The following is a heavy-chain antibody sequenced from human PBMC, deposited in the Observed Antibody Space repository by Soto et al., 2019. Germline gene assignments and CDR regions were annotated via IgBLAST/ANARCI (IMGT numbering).Heavy chain of an antibody. CDR2: TSFDERYK. CDR3: ARDPRGDYDTAAYFDS. D-gene: IGHD3-22*01. J-gene: IGHJ4*02. Sequence: QVQLVESGGGVVQPGRSRRLSCEASGFTFTGYAMHWVRQAPGKGLEWVAITSFDERYKFYAASVKGRFTISRDNSKNTLYLQMDSLSPEDTARYFCARDPRGDYDTAAYFDSWGQGALVIVSS. CDR1: GFTFTGYA. V-gene: IGHV3-30*04.